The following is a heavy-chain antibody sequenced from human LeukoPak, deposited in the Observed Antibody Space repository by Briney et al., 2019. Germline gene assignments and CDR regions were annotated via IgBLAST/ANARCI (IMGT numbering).Heavy chain of an antibody. V-gene: IGHV1-18*04. J-gene: IGHJ4*02. CDR1: GYTFTSYY. Sequence: GASVKVSCKASGYTFTSYYIHWVRQAPGQGLEWMGWINTYKGDTLYAQKLQGRVTMTADTSTNTAYMELRSLRFDDTAVYYCAREFGHCYGDNCFYFFDTWGQGFRVTVSS. CDR2: INTYKGDT. D-gene: IGHD4-23*01. CDR3: AREFGHCYGDNCFYFFDT.